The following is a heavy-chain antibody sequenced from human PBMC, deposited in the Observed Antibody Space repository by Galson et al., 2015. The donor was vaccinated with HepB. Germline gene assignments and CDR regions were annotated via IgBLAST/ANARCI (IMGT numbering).Heavy chain of an antibody. D-gene: IGHD3-10*01. CDR2: IKSKTDGGTE. CDR3: TAASPVAFMGY. J-gene: IGHJ4*02. V-gene: IGHV3-15*01. Sequence: SLRLSCAASGFTFNNAWMSWVRQAPGKGLEWVGCIKSKTDGGTEDYAAPVKGRFTSSRDDSKNTLSLHMNSLNTEDTALYYCTAASPVAFMGYCGQRTLVTASS. CDR1: GFTFNNAW.